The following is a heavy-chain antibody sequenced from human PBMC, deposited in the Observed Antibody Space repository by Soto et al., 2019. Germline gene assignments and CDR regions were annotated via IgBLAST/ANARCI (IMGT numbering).Heavy chain of an antibody. CDR1: GFTLSGYE. CDR3: ARVGNIALQY. J-gene: IGHJ4*02. D-gene: IGHD7-27*01. V-gene: IGHV3-48*03. Sequence: GGSLRLSCVASGFTLSGYEINWVRQAPGKGLDWVAYISKSGTTKYYADSVKGRFTISRDTSKNSLYLQMDSLRVEDTAVYYCARVGNIALQYWGQGTQVTVSS. CDR2: ISKSGTTK.